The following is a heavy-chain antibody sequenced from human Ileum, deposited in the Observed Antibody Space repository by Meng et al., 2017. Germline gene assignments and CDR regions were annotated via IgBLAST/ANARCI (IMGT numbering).Heavy chain of an antibody. Sequence: VQLVAAGGGLVQPGGSLRLSCAASGFTFSNPYMDWVRQAPGKGLEWVGRIKNKRDSYTADYAASVKGRFIISRDDSENSLFLQMNSLKTEDTAVYYCARDWFTSLADWGQGTLVTVSS. J-gene: IGHJ4*02. CDR3: ARDWFTSLAD. D-gene: IGHD3-16*01. CDR1: GFTFSNPY. V-gene: IGHV3-72*01. CDR2: IKNKRDSYTA.